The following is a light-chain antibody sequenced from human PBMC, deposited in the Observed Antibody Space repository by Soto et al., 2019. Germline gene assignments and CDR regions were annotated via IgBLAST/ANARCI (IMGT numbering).Light chain of an antibody. V-gene: IGKV3-15*01. J-gene: IGKJ1*01. CDR3: QQSGRP. CDR1: QSVSRN. CDR2: GAS. Sequence: EIVMTQSPATLSVSPGERATLSCRASQSVSRNLAWYQQRPGQAPRLLISGASTRATGIAARFSGSGSGTEFTLTISSLQSEDSAVYYCQQSGRPFGQGTKVDIK.